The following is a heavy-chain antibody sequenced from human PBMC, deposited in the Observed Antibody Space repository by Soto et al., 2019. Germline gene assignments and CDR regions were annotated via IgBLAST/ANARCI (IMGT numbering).Heavy chain of an antibody. D-gene: IGHD3-10*01. Sequence: PGGSVSLSCASSGFTFISYAMSWFRQAPGKGLEWVSAISCSGGSTYYADSVKGRFTISRDNSKNTLYLQMNSLRAEDTAVYYCAKDKVFAWFGELSEAYGMDVWGQGTTVTVSS. V-gene: IGHV3-23*01. CDR1: GFTFISYA. CDR2: ISCSGGST. CDR3: AKDKVFAWFGELSEAYGMDV. J-gene: IGHJ6*02.